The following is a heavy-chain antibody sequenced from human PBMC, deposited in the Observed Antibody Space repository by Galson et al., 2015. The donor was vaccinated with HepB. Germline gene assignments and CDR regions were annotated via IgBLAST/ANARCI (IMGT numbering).Heavy chain of an antibody. CDR3: ARDRLGYYGMDV. D-gene: IGHD6-19*01. Sequence: SLRLSCAASEFTFSSYSMNWVRQAPGKGLEWVSYISTISTIYYADSVKGRFTISRDNAKNSLYLQMNSLRDEDTAVYYCARDRLGYYGMDVWGHGTTVTVSS. J-gene: IGHJ6*02. CDR2: ISTISTI. V-gene: IGHV3-48*02. CDR1: EFTFSSYS.